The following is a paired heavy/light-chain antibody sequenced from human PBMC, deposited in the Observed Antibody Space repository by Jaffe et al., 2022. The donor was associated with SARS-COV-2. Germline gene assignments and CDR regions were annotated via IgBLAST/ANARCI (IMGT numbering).Light chain of an antibody. CDR1: QGISNY. V-gene: IGKV1-27*01. CDR2: AAS. CDR3: QKYNSVPWT. Sequence: DIQMTQSPSSLSASVGDRVTITCRASQGISNYLAWYQQKPGKVPKLLIYAASTLQSGVPSRFSGSGSGTDFTLTISSLQPEDVATYYCQKYNSVPWTFGQGTKVEIK. J-gene: IGKJ1*01.
Heavy chain of an antibody. D-gene: IGHD6-19*01. V-gene: IGHV3-23*04. CDR2: ISGSGGST. Sequence: EVQLVESGGGLVQPGGSLRLSCAASGFTFSNYAMSWVRQAPGKGLEWVAAISGSGGSTYHTDSVKGRFTISRDNSQNTLFLQMNSLRAEDTAVYYCAKFAPPSGWFLGAFDIWGQGTIVTVSS. CDR1: GFTFSNYA. CDR3: AKFAPPSGWFLGAFDI. J-gene: IGHJ3*02.